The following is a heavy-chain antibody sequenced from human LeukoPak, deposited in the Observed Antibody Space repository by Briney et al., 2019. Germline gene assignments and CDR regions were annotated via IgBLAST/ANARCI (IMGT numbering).Heavy chain of an antibody. CDR1: GFTFSNYA. D-gene: IGHD1-7*01. CDR2: ISGSGGST. J-gene: IGHJ5*02. CDR3: AKAGTSRNYVDWFDP. Sequence: GGSLRLSCAASGFTFSNYAMSWVRQAPGKGLEWVSTISGSGGSTYYADSVKGRFTISRDNSKNTLYLQMNSLRAEDTAVYYCAKAGTSRNYVDWFDPWGQGTLVTVSS. V-gene: IGHV3-23*01.